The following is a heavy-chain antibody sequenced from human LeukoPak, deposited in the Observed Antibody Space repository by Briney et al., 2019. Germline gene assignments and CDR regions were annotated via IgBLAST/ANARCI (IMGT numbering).Heavy chain of an antibody. CDR2: INHSGST. V-gene: IGHV4-34*01. CDR1: GGSFSGYY. J-gene: IGHJ4*02. CDR3: ARLDPFDY. Sequence: SETLSLTCAVYGGSFSGYYWSWIRQPPGKGLEWVGEINHSGSTNYNPSLKSRVTISVDTSKNQFSLKLSSVTAADTAVYYCARLDPFDYWGQGTLVTVSS.